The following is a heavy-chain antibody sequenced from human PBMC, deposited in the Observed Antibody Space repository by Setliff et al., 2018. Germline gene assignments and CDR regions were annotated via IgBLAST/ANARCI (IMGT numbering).Heavy chain of an antibody. D-gene: IGHD3-22*01. CDR1: GASITSGHY. CDR2: ISHSGST. V-gene: IGHV4-38-2*01. J-gene: IGHJ2*01. Sequence: SETLSLTCGVSGASITSGHYWGWIRQPPGKGLEWIGEISHSGSTNYNPSLKSRVTMSVDKSKNQFSLKLKSVTAADTAIYFCARAVDSSGYFPFWYFDLWGRGTLVTVPQ. CDR3: ARAVDSSGYFPFWYFDL.